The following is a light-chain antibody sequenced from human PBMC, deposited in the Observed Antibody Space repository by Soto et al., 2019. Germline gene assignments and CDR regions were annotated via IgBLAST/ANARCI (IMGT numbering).Light chain of an antibody. CDR3: QQLFDSPIT. J-gene: IGKJ5*01. V-gene: IGKV1-9*01. CDR1: QVISTS. CDR2: AAS. Sequence: DIQLTQSPSFLSPSIGENVAMTCRASQVISTSLAWYQVKPGKAPKLLIYAASTLESGVPSRFSATVSGTEFSLTITSLQPEDFATYYCQQLFDSPITFGQGTRLEIK.